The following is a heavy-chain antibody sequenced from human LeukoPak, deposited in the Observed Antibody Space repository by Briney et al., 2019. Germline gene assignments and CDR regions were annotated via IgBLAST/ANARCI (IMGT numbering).Heavy chain of an antibody. CDR2: IHPNTGGT. Sequence: ASVKVFCEACGYTFNGWYMHWVRHAPGQGLECMGRIHPNTGGTNYAQKFQGRVTMTRDTSISTAYMELSRLRSDDTAVYYCARAGGDYYDNSGYLYFDYWGQGTQVTVSS. D-gene: IGHD3-22*01. J-gene: IGHJ4*02. CDR3: ARAGGDYYDNSGYLYFDY. V-gene: IGHV1-2*06. CDR1: GYTFNGWY.